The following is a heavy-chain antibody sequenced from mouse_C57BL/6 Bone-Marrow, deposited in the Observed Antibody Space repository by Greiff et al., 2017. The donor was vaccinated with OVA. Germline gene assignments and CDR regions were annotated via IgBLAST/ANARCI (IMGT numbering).Heavy chain of an antibody. CDR2: INPYNGGT. Sequence: VQLQQSGPVLVKPGASVKMSCKASGYTFTDYYMNWVKQSHGKSLEWIGVINPYNGGTSYNQKFKGKATLTVDKSSSTAYMELNSLTSEDSAVYYCADDGGDYYYAMDYWGQGTSVTVSS. J-gene: IGHJ4*01. V-gene: IGHV1-19*01. CDR1: GYTFTDYY. CDR3: ADDGGDYYYAMDY. D-gene: IGHD2-12*01.